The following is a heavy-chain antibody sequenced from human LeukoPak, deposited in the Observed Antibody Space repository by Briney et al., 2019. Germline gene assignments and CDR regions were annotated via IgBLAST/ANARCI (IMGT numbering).Heavy chain of an antibody. CDR1: GYTLTELS. Sequence: ASVKVACKVSGYTLTELSMHWVRQAPGRGLEWMGGFDPEDGETIYAQKFQGRVTMTEDSSTDTAYMELSSLRSEDTAVYYCATVPGYSSGRDYWGQGTLVTVSS. D-gene: IGHD6-19*01. CDR3: ATVPGYSSGRDY. CDR2: FDPEDGET. V-gene: IGHV1-24*01. J-gene: IGHJ4*02.